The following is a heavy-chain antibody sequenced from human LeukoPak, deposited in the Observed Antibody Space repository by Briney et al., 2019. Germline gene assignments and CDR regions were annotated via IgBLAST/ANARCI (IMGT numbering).Heavy chain of an antibody. CDR1: GFTFSSYA. J-gene: IGHJ5*02. V-gene: IGHV3-23*01. CDR3: AKDSEYQLLQGPYWFDP. CDR2: ISGSGGST. Sequence: GGSLRLSCAASGFTFSSYAMSWVRQAPGKGLEWVSAISGSGGSTYYADSVNGRFTISRDNSKNTLYLQMNSLRAEDTAVYYCAKDSEYQLLQGPYWFDPWGQGTLVTVSS. D-gene: IGHD2-2*01.